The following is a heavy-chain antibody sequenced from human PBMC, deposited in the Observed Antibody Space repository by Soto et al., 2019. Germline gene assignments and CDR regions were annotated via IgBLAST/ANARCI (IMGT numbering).Heavy chain of an antibody. CDR3: AKESTPMVATSLDY. CDR2: ISYEGSAQ. V-gene: IGHV3-30*18. CDR1: GFTFSTFG. J-gene: IGHJ4*02. Sequence: QVQVVESGGGVVQPGRSLRLSCTASGFTFSTFGMHWVRQAPGKGLEWLTVISYEGSAQHYADSVKGRFTISRDNSRNTRYLQMNSLRTEDTAVYYCAKESTPMVATSLDYWGQGILVTVSS. D-gene: IGHD5-12*01.